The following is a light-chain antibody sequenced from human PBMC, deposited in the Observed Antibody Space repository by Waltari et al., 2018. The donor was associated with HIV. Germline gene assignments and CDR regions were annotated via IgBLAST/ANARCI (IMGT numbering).Light chain of an antibody. CDR1: SSDVGGYNY. Sequence: QSALTQPASVSGSPGQSITISCTGTSSDVGGYNYVSWYQQHPGKAPKLMIYEVSTRAAGVSNRFSGSQSGNTASLAISGLQAEDEADYYCSSYTSSSTRVFGGGTNLTVL. CDR2: EVS. CDR3: SSYTSSSTRV. V-gene: IGLV2-14*01. J-gene: IGLJ3*02.